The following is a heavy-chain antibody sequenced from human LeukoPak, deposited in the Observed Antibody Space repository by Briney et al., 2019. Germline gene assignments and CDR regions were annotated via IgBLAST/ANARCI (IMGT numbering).Heavy chain of an antibody. J-gene: IGHJ6*02. V-gene: IGHV3-13*01. CDR3: ARGRGPMNSGWYYHMDV. Sequence: PGGSLRLSCAASGFTFSSYDMHWVRQATGKGLEWVSAIGTAGDTYYPGSVKGRFTISRENAKNSLYLQMNSLRAGDTAVYYCARGRGPMNSGWYYHMDVWGQGTTVTVSS. CDR2: IGTAGDT. D-gene: IGHD6-19*01. CDR1: GFTFSSYD.